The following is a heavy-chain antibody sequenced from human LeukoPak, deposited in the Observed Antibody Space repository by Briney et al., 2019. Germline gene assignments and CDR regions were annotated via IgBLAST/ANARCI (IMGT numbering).Heavy chain of an antibody. CDR2: INPNSGGT. D-gene: IGHD1-26*01. J-gene: IGHJ4*02. Sequence: ASVKVSCKASGHTFTGYYMHWVLQAPGQGLEWMGRINPNSGGTNYAQKFQGRVTMTRDTSISTAYMELSRLRSDDTAVYYCARGGSGSYGGLEDYWGQGTLVTVSS. V-gene: IGHV1-2*06. CDR1: GHTFTGYY. CDR3: ARGGSGSYGGLEDY.